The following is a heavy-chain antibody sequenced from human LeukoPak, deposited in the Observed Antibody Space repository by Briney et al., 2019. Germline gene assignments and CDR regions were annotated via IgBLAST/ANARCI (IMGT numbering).Heavy chain of an antibody. Sequence: PSETLSLTCTVSGGSISSHYWSWIRQPPGKGLEWIGYIYYSGSTNYNPSLKSRVTISVDTSTNQFSLKLSSVTAADTAVYYCAVGRYDFWSGYLNWFDPWGQGTLVTVSS. CDR2: IYYSGST. D-gene: IGHD3-3*01. CDR3: AVGRYDFWSGYLNWFDP. J-gene: IGHJ5*02. V-gene: IGHV4-59*11. CDR1: GGSISSHY.